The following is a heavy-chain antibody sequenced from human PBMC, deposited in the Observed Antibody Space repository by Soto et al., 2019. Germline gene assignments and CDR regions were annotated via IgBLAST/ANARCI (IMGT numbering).Heavy chain of an antibody. J-gene: IGHJ4*02. CDR3: EGYSYGLYYFDY. Sequence: GGSLRLSCAASGFTFSSYAMSWVRQAPGKGLEWVSAISGSGGSTYYADSVKGRFTISRDNSKNTLYLQMNSLRAEDTAVYYCEGYSYGLYYFDYWGQGTLVTVSS. CDR1: GFTFSSYA. V-gene: IGHV3-23*01. D-gene: IGHD5-18*01. CDR2: ISGSGGST.